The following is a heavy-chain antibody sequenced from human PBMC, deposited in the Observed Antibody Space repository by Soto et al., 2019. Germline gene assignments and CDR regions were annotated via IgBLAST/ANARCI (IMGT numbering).Heavy chain of an antibody. Sequence: QLQLQESGPGLVRPSGTLSLTCAVSGGFTSTNNWWSWVRQPPGKGLEWIGDAYHSGSTEYNPSLKSRVSISVDEAKNQISVKLTSATAADTAVYYCARSPPSSYYGGSGTFGYWGQGTLVTVTS. D-gene: IGHD3-10*01. V-gene: IGHV4-4*02. CDR3: ARSPPSSYYGGSGTFGY. CDR1: GGFTSTNNW. J-gene: IGHJ4*02. CDR2: AYHSGST.